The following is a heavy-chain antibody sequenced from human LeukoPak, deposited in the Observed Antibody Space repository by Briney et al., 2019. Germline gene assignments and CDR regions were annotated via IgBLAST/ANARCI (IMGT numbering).Heavy chain of an antibody. CDR3: ATTYYYDSSGLYY. CDR2: IYTSGST. Sequence: SQTLSLTCTVSGGSISSGSYYWSWIRQPAGKGLEWIGRIYTSGSTNYNPPLKSRVSISVDTSKNQFSLKLSSVTAADTAVYYCATTYYYDSSGLYYWGQGTLVTVSS. V-gene: IGHV4-61*02. J-gene: IGHJ4*02. D-gene: IGHD3-22*01. CDR1: GGSISSGSYY.